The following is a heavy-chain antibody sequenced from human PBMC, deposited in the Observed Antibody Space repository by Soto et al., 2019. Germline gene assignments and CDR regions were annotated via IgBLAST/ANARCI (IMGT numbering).Heavy chain of an antibody. J-gene: IGHJ4*02. CDR2: INHSGST. Sequence: LSLTCAVYGGSFSGYYWSWIRQPPGKGLEWIGEINHSGSTNYNPSLKSRVTISVDTSKNQFSLKLSSVTAADTAVYYCARSRSLLWFGTCHGGYFDYRGLGTLVTVSS. CDR3: ARSRSLLWFGTCHGGYFDY. V-gene: IGHV4-34*01. D-gene: IGHD3-10*01. CDR1: GGSFSGYY.